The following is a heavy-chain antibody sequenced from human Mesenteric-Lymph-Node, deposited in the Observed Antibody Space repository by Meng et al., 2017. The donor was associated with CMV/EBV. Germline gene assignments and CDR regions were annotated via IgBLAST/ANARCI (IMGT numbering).Heavy chain of an antibody. Sequence: GGSLRLSCAASEFIASTNYMSWVRQAPGKGLEWVSVIYGGLRAYYADSVKGRFAISRDNAKNSPYLQMNSLRPEDTALYYCAKDIKGYCSSNSCYTVGMDVWGQGTTVTVSS. J-gene: IGHJ6*02. CDR1: EFIASTNY. V-gene: IGHV3-53*05. CDR2: IYGGLRA. D-gene: IGHD2-2*02. CDR3: AKDIKGYCSSNSCYTVGMDV.